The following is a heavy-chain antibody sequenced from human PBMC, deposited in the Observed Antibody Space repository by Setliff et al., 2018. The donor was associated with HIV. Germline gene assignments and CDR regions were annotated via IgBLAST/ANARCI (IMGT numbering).Heavy chain of an antibody. V-gene: IGHV4-34*01. CDR3: ARGRCTGGTCSGRYSYLRIDV. CDR2: INHSGST. D-gene: IGHD2-8*02. Sequence: SETLSLTCAVYGGSFSGNYWSWIRQPPGKGLEWIGEINHSGSTNYNPSLKSRVTISVDTSKNQFSLKLTSVTAADTAVYYCARGRCTGGTCSGRYSYLRIDVWGKGTTVTVSS. CDR1: GGSFSGNY. J-gene: IGHJ6*03.